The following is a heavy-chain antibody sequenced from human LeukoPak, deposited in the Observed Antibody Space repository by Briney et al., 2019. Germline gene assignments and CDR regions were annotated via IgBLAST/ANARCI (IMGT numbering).Heavy chain of an antibody. CDR1: GFTFSSYE. Sequence: GGSLRLSCAASGFTFSSYEMNWVRQPPGKGLEWVSHISSSGSTIYDADSVKGRFTISRDNAKNSLYLQMNSMRAEATAVYYCARVGVRGVSTFDYWGQGILVTVSS. CDR2: ISSSGSTI. J-gene: IGHJ4*02. CDR3: ARVGVRGVSTFDY. V-gene: IGHV3-48*03. D-gene: IGHD3-10*01.